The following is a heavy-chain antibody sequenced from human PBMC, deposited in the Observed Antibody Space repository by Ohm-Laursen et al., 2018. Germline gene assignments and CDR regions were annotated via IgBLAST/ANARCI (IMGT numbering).Heavy chain of an antibody. CDR2: MNPNSGNT. D-gene: IGHD4-17*01. Sequence: ASVKVSCKASGYTFTSYDINWVRQATGQGLEWMGWMNPNSGNTGYAQKFQGRVTMTRNTSISTAYMELSSLRSEDTAVYYCARVGASLPTTVTTFDYWGQGTLVTVSS. V-gene: IGHV1-8*01. CDR1: GYTFTSYD. J-gene: IGHJ4*02. CDR3: ARVGASLPTTVTTFDY.